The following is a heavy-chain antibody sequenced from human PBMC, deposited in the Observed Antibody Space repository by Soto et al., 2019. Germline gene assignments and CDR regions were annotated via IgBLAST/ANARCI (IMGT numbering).Heavy chain of an antibody. CDR2: IYYSGST. CDR1: GGSISSGGYY. CDR3: ARETYYYDSSGYLIDY. J-gene: IGHJ4*02. V-gene: IGHV4-30-4*01. Sequence: PLEILSLTCTVSGGSISSGGYYWSWIRQPPGKGLEWIGYIYYSGSTYYNPSLKSRVTISVDTSKNQFSLKLSSVTAADTAVYYCARETYYYDSSGYLIDYWGQGTLVTVSS. D-gene: IGHD3-22*01.